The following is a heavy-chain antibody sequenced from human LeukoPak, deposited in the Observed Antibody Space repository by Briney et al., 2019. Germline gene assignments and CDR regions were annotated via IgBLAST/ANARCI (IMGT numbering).Heavy chain of an antibody. CDR1: GYSFTTSW. CDR2: IDPSDSYT. Sequence: GESLQISCKGSGYSFTTSWISWVRQMPGKGLEWMGRIDPSDSYTNYSPSFQGHVTISADKSISTAYLQWSSLKASDTAMYYCARPMGADSSGWYYYWGQGTLVTVYS. D-gene: IGHD6-19*01. CDR3: ARPMGADSSGWYYY. V-gene: IGHV5-10-1*01. J-gene: IGHJ4*02.